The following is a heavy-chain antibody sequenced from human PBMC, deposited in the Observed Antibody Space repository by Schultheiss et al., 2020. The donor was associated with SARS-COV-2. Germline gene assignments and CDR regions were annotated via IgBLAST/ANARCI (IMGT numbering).Heavy chain of an antibody. CDR3: ATPEGDAY. CDR1: GFTFDDYA. Sequence: GGSLRLSCAASGFTFDDYAMHWVRQAPGKGLEWVSGISWNSGSIGYADSVKGRFTISRDNAKNSLYLQMNSLRAEDTALYYCATPEGDAYWGQGTLVTVSS. V-gene: IGHV3-9*01. J-gene: IGHJ4*02. CDR2: ISWNSGSI.